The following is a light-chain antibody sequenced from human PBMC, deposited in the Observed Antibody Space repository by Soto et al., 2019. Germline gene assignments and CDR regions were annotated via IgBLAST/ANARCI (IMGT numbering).Light chain of an antibody. CDR3: CSYAGSSTPYA. CDR2: EVS. Sequence: QSALTQPASVSGSPGQSITISCTGTSSDVGSYNLVSWYQQHPGKAPKLMIFEVSKRPSGVSNRFSGSKSGNTASLTISGLQAEDEADYYCCSYAGSSTPYAFGTGTKVT. J-gene: IGLJ1*01. V-gene: IGLV2-23*02. CDR1: SSDVGSYNL.